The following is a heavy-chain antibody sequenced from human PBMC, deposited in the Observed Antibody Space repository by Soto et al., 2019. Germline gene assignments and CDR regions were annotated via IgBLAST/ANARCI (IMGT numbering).Heavy chain of an antibody. J-gene: IGHJ6*02. D-gene: IGHD2-2*01. CDR2: IIPIFGTA. CDR3: ARVLGYCSSTSCQEGGYYYYYGMDV. CDR1: GGTFSSYA. V-gene: IGHV1-69*13. Sequence: ASVKVSCKACGGTFSSYAISWVRQAPGQGLEWMGGIIPIFGTANYAQKFQGRVTITADESTSTAYMELSSLRSEDTAVYYCARVLGYCSSTSCQEGGYYYYYGMDVWGQGTTVTVSS.